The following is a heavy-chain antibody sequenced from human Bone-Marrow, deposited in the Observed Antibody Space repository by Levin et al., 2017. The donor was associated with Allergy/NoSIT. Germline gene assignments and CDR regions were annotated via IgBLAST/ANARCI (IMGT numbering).Heavy chain of an antibody. Sequence: ESLKISCAVSGESSSTFYWSWIRQSPGKGLEWIGEVNHSGGANYNASLKSRVTISLDTSKKQFSLKLKSVTIADTAVYYCARGWGSFDSWGQGTLVTVSS. CDR1: GESSSTFY. J-gene: IGHJ5*01. CDR3: ARGWGSFDS. CDR2: VNHSGGA. D-gene: IGHD7-27*01. V-gene: IGHV4-34*01.